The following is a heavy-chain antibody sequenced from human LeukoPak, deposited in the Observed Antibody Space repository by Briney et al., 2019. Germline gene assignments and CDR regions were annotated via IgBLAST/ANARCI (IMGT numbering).Heavy chain of an antibody. Sequence: SETLSLTCTVSAYSNSSGYYWGWIRQPPGKGLEWIGSIYHSGSTYYNPSLKSRVTISVDTSKNQFSLKLSSVTAADTAVYYCARGGYIVVVTEDAFDIWGQGTMVTVSS. V-gene: IGHV4-38-2*02. CDR3: ARGGYIVVVTEDAFDI. CDR1: AYSNSSGYY. D-gene: IGHD2-21*02. CDR2: IYHSGST. J-gene: IGHJ3*02.